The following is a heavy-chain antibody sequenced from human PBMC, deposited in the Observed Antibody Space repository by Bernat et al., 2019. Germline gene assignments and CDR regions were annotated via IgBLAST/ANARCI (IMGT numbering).Heavy chain of an antibody. V-gene: IGHV4-38-2*02. CDR2: IYHSGST. CDR3: ARDYYDILTGYSFDY. J-gene: IGHJ4*02. CDR1: GYSISSGYY. D-gene: IGHD3-9*01. Sequence: QVQLQESGPGLVKPSETLSLTCAVSGYSISSGYYWGWIRQPPGKGLEWIGSIYHSGSTYSNPSLKSRVTISVDTSKNQFSLKLSSVTAADTAVYYCARDYYDILTGYSFDYWGQGTLVTVSS.